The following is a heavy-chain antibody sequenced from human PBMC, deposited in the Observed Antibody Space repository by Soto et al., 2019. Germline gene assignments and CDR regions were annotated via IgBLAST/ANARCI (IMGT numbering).Heavy chain of an antibody. CDR3: ARDKTGTTLNYYFGMDV. J-gene: IGHJ6*02. D-gene: IGHD1-7*01. V-gene: IGHV4-59*01. CDR2: THYSGST. Sequence: SETLSLTCTVSGGSISSYFWSWVRQPPGKGLEWIGYTHYSGSTNYNPSLKSRVTISVNTSKNQFSLNLSSVTSADTAVYFCARDKTGTTLNYYFGMDVWGQGTTVTVSS. CDR1: GGSISSYF.